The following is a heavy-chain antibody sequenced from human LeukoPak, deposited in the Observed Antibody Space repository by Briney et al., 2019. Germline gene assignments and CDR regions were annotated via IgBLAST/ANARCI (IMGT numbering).Heavy chain of an antibody. Sequence: SETRSLTCTVSGGSISSYYWSWIRQPPGKGLEWIGYIYYSGSTNYNPSLKSRVTISVDTSKNQFSLKLSSVTAADTAVYYCASTNRAVAGTSVDYWGQGTLVTVSS. V-gene: IGHV4-59*01. D-gene: IGHD6-19*01. CDR1: GGSISSYY. CDR2: IYYSGST. J-gene: IGHJ4*02. CDR3: ASTNRAVAGTSVDY.